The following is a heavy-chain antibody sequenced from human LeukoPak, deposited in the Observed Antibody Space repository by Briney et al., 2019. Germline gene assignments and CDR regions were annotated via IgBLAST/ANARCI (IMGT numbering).Heavy chain of an antibody. D-gene: IGHD1-26*01. CDR3: ARDLGASGSPRDWYYFDN. CDR2: ISYDGSSK. CDR1: GSIFSSYA. V-gene: IGHV3-30-3*01. Sequence: GGSLRLSCAASGSIFSSYAMHWVRQAPGSGLEWVAVISYDGSSKYYADSVKGRFSISRANAKNTLYLYMNSLRVEDTAIYYCARDLGASGSPRDWYYFDNWGQGTLVTVSS. J-gene: IGHJ4*02.